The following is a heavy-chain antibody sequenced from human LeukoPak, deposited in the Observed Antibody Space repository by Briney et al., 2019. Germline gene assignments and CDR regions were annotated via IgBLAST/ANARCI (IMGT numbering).Heavy chain of an antibody. CDR2: ISAYNGNT. CDR3: ARGSERMSYGADWFDP. Sequence: GASVKVSCKASGYTFTSYGISWVRQAPGQGLEWMGWISAYNGNTNYAQKLQGRVTITRNTSISTAYMELSSLRSEDTAVYYCARGSERMSYGADWFDPWGQGTLVTVSS. V-gene: IGHV1-18*01. CDR1: GYTFTSYG. D-gene: IGHD4-17*01. J-gene: IGHJ5*02.